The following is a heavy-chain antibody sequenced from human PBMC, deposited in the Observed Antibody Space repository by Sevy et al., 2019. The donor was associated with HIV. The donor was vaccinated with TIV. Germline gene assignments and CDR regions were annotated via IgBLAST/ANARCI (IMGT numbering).Heavy chain of an antibody. CDR3: AAAPYSSGWSDFDY. V-gene: IGHV1-58*01. D-gene: IGHD6-19*01. J-gene: IGHJ4*02. CDR1: GLTFTSSA. Sequence: ASVKVSCKASGLTFTSSAVQWVRQARGQRLEWIGWIVVGSGNTNYAQKFQERVTITRDMSTSTAYMELSSLRSEDTAVYYCAAAPYSSGWSDFDYWGQGTLVTVSS. CDR2: IVVGSGNT.